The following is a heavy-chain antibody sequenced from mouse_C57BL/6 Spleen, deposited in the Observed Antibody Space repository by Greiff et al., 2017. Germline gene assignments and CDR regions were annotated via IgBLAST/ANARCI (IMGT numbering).Heavy chain of an antibody. D-gene: IGHD6-2*01. V-gene: IGHV1-39*01. Sequence: EVKLVESGPELVKPGASVKISCKASGYSFTDYNMNWVKQSNGKSLEWIGVINPNYGTTSYNQKFKGKATLTVDQSSSTAYMQLNSLTSEDSAVSYCAIGTSQGYFDYWGQGTTLTVSS. J-gene: IGHJ2*01. CDR1: GYSFTDYN. CDR2: INPNYGTT. CDR3: AIGTSQGYFDY.